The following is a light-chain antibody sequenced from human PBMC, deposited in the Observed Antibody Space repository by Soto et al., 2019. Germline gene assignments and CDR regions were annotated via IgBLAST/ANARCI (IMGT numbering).Light chain of an antibody. CDR3: QQYNSWPPTWA. Sequence: EIVMTQSPATLSVSPGERATLSSSASQTIGSNLAWYQQKPGQPPRLLIYDASTRATDLPARFTGSGSGTDFTLTISSLQSEDFAVYYCQQYNSWPPTWAFGQGTRWIS. CDR2: DAS. CDR1: QTIGSN. V-gene: IGKV3-15*01. J-gene: IGKJ1*01.